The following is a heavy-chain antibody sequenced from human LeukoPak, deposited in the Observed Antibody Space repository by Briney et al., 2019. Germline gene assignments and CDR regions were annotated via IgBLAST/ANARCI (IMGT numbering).Heavy chain of an antibody. D-gene: IGHD3-22*01. CDR2: VYYSGAT. CDR3: ARDLYDSSGYPFDY. Sequence: PSETLSLTCTVSGGSISSSSYYWGWVRQPPGKGLEWIGSVYYSGATYYNPSLKSRVTISVDTSKNQFSLKLSSVTAADTAVYYCARDLYDSSGYPFDYWGQGTLVTVSS. CDR1: GGSISSSSYY. J-gene: IGHJ4*02. V-gene: IGHV4-39*01.